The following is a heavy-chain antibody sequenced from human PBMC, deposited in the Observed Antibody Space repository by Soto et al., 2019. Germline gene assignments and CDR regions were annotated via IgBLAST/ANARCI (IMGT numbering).Heavy chain of an antibody. CDR3: AGGGSGYDPIDY. J-gene: IGHJ4*02. V-gene: IGHV3-66*01. CDR1: GFTVSNNY. Sequence: VQLLESGGGLVQPGGSLRLSCAASGFTVSNNYIYWVRQAPGKGLECVSIIYTGGSTYYADSVKGRFTISRDNSQNTVYLQMNSLRAEDMAVYYCAGGGSGYDPIDYWGQGTLVTVSS. CDR2: IYTGGST. D-gene: IGHD5-12*01.